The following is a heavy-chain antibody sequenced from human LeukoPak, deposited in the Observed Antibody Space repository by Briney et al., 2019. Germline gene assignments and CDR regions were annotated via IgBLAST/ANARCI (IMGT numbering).Heavy chain of an antibody. J-gene: IGHJ3*02. CDR2: IYYSGST. CDR1: GGSFSGYY. CDR3: ARSRWPPPDAFDI. Sequence: SETLSLTCAVYGGSFSGYYWSWIRQPPGKGLEWIGYIYYSGSTNYNPSLKSRVTISVDTSKKQFSLKLSSVPAADTAVYYCARSRWPPPDAFDIWGQGTMVTVSS. V-gene: IGHV4-59*01. D-gene: IGHD4-23*01.